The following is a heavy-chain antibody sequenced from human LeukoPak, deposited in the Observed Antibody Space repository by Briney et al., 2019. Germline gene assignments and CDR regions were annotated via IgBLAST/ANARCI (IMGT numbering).Heavy chain of an antibody. CDR3: ARDGRRITVAGTGDN. CDR1: GYTFTIYY. V-gene: IGHV1-46*01. CDR2: INPSGGST. D-gene: IGHD6-19*01. J-gene: IGHJ4*02. Sequence: GASVKVSCKASGYTFTIYYMHWVRQAPGQGLEWMGIINPSGGSTSYAQKFQGRVTLTSDTSTSTVYMELSSLRSDDTAVYYCARDGRRITVAGTGDNWGQGTLVTVSS.